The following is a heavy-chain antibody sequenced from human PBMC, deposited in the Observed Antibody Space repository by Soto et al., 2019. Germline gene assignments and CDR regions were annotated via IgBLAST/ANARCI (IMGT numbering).Heavy chain of an antibody. D-gene: IGHD2-15*01. J-gene: IGHJ4*02. CDR2: IVYDGSNK. CDR3: ARADNGGSPDY. V-gene: IGHV3-30-3*01. CDR1: GFTFSTYA. Sequence: ESGGGVVQPGRSLRLSCAASGFTFSTYAMHWVRQAPGKGLEWVAVIVYDGSNKYYSDSVKGRFTISRDNSKSTLYLQMNSLRTEDTAVYFCARADNGGSPDYWGQGTLVTVSS.